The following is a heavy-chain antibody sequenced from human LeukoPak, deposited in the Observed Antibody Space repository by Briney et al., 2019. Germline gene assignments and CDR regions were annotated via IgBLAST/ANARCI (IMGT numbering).Heavy chain of an antibody. D-gene: IGHD1-26*01. CDR2: LSGSGITT. Sequence: PGGSLRLSCAASGFTFSNSAMSWVRQAPGKGLEWVSTLSGSGITTYYADSVKGRFTISRDNSNNTLFLQMIRLRAEDTAVYYCAKPPENVVGTSPFYFDSWGQGTLVTVSS. CDR3: AKPPENVVGTSPFYFDS. CDR1: GFTFSNSA. J-gene: IGHJ4*02. V-gene: IGHV3-23*01.